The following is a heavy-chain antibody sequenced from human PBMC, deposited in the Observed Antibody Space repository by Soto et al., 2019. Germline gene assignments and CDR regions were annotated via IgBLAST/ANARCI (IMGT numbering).Heavy chain of an antibody. CDR3: ARGNTVSYSGGSDS. CDR1: GYTFRNYV. J-gene: IGHJ4*02. Sequence: QVQLVQSGAEVKKPGASVKVSCKASGYTFRNYVIHWVRQAPGHSLEWMGWINAGNGITKFSQRFQGRVTITRDTSSSIAYMALSSLRSEDTAVYYCARGNTVSYSGGSDSWRQGTLLTVSS. V-gene: IGHV1-3*01. D-gene: IGHD2-21*01. CDR2: INAGNGIT.